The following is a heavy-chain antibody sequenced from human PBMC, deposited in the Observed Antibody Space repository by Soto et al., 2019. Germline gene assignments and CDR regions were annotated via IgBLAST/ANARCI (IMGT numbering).Heavy chain of an antibody. CDR3: ARDQTTSVWTGDYYYYGMDV. V-gene: IGHV3-11*01. CDR2: ISHSGRTI. Sequence: QVQLVESGGGLVKPGGSLTLSCAASGFTFSEYYMTWIRQAPGKGLECIAYISHSGRTIYYADSVQGRFTISRDNAKNSLFLQMNSLRAEDTAVYYCARDQTTSVWTGDYYYYGMDVWGQGTTVTVPS. J-gene: IGHJ6*02. D-gene: IGHD7-27*01. CDR1: GFTFSEYY.